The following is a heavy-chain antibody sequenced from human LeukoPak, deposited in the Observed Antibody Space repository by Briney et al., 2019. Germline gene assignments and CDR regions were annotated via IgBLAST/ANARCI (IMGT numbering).Heavy chain of an antibody. D-gene: IGHD2-8*02. J-gene: IGHJ4*02. CDR1: GFTFSSYA. V-gene: IGHV3-23*01. CDR2: IFPSGGEI. Sequence: PPGGSLRLSCAASGFTFSSYAMSWVRQAPGKGLEWVSSIFPSGGEIHYAGSVRGRFTISRDNSKSTLSLQMNSLRAEDTAIYYCATYRQVLLPFESWGQGTLVTVSS. CDR3: ATYRQVLLPFES.